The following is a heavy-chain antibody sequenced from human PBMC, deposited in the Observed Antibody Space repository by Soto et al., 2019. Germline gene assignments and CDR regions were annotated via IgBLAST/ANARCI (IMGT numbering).Heavy chain of an antibody. CDR3: DGRELYYYYYYGMDV. Sequence: QVQLVQSGAEVKKPGASVKVSCKASGYTFTSYGISWVRQAPGQGLEWMGWISAYNGNTNYAQKLQGRVTMTTDTSTSTAYMELRSLRSDDTAVYYCDGRELYYYYYYGMDVWGQGTTVTVSS. V-gene: IGHV1-18*01. CDR1: GYTFTSYG. D-gene: IGHD1-26*01. CDR2: ISAYNGNT. J-gene: IGHJ6*02.